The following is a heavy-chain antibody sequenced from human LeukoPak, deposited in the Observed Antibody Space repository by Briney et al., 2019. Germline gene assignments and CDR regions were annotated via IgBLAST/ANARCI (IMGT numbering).Heavy chain of an antibody. CDR1: EFVFSSYS. J-gene: IGHJ3*02. D-gene: IGHD3-10*01. CDR3: ARGLSSVNDAFDI. CDR2: IGASGSST. V-gene: IGHV3-23*01. Sequence: GGSLRLSCAASEFVFSSYSMNWVRQAPGKGLEWVSCIGASGSSTYYADSVKGRFTISRDNSKTTLYLQMNSLRAEDTAVYYCARGLSSVNDAFDIWGQGTMVTVSS.